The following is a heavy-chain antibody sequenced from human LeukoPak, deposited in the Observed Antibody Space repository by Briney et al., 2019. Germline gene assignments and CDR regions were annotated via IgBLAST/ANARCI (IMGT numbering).Heavy chain of an antibody. CDR2: IYYSGST. V-gene: IGHV4-59*01. D-gene: IGHD4-23*01. Sequence: TPSETLSLTCTVSGGSISSYYWSWIRQPPGKGLEWIGYIYYSGSTNYNPPLMSRVTISVDTSKNQFSLKLSSVTAADTAVYYCARIEDYGGNSVNYWGQGTLVTVSS. CDR1: GGSISSYY. CDR3: ARIEDYGGNSVNY. J-gene: IGHJ4*02.